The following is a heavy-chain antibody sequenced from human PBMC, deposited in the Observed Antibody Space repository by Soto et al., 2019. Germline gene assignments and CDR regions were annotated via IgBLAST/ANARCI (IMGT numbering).Heavy chain of an antibody. CDR1: GDSVSSASAA. V-gene: IGHV6-1*01. Sequence: SETLSLTCAISGDSVSSASAAWNWIRQSPSRGLEWLGRTYYRSKWYDDYAVTVKGRITINPDTSKNQFSLQLSSVTPEDTAIYYCAKDATGTTRKFDYWGQGTLVTVSS. CDR3: AKDATGTTRKFDY. J-gene: IGHJ4*02. D-gene: IGHD1-7*01. CDR2: TYYRSKWYD.